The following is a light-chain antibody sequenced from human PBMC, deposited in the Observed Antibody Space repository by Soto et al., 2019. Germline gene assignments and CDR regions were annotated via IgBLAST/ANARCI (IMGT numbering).Light chain of an antibody. Sequence: DIQMTQSPSSLSASVGDRVSITCQAGQDINNYLNWYQQKPGKAPKLLIYDVSNLDTGVPSRFTGSGSATDFTFTITSLQSDDVETYYCQPHASLPITLGPGTRLEIK. J-gene: IGKJ5*01. CDR1: QDINNY. V-gene: IGKV1-33*01. CDR2: DVS. CDR3: QPHASLPIT.